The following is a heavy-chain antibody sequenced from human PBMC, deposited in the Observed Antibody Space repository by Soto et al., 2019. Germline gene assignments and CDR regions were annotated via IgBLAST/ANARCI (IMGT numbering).Heavy chain of an antibody. V-gene: IGHV4-4*07. J-gene: IGHJ6*02. Sequence: PSETLSLTCTVSGGSISSYYWSWIRLPAGKGLEWIGRIYTSGSTNYNPSLKSRVTMSVDTSKNQFSLKLSSVTAADTAVYYCARDKSRLGNGMDVWGQGTTVTVSS. CDR3: ARDKSRLGNGMDV. CDR1: GGSISSYY. CDR2: IYTSGST.